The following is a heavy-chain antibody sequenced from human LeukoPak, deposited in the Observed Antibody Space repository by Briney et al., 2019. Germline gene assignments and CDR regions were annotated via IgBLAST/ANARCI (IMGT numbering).Heavy chain of an antibody. CDR1: GFTFSRYT. CDR3: TRDGDTALTRGYYYYMDV. V-gene: IGHV3-21*01. CDR2: ISTSSSYI. Sequence: GGSLRLSCAASGFTFSRYTMNWVSQAPGKGLEWVSSISTSSSYIYYGDSVKGRFTISRDNARNSLYLQMNSLRAEDTAVYYCTRDGDTALTRGYYYYMDVWGKGTTVTVSS. D-gene: IGHD3-10*01. J-gene: IGHJ6*03.